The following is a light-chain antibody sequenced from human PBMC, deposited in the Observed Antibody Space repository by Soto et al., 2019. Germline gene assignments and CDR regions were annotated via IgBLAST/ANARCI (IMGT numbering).Light chain of an antibody. V-gene: IGKV3-20*01. CDR1: QSISNSL. CDR3: QQYERSPLT. CDR2: GAS. J-gene: IGKJ4*01. Sequence: EIVLTQSPGTLSLSPGERGTLSCRATQSISNSLLAWYQQKPGQAPRLLIYGASRRAAGIPDRFSGSGSGTDFTLTLSRLAPEDFAIYYCQQYERSPLTFGGGTKVEVK.